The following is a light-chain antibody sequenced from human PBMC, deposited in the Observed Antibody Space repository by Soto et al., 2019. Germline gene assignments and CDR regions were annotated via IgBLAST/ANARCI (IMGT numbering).Light chain of an antibody. CDR2: DAS. J-gene: IGKJ1*01. V-gene: IGKV3-11*01. Sequence: EIVLTQSPATLSLSPGKRATLSCRARRRVSSCLVWYVQHPGQAPRLLIYDASNTATGIRASFSGSGCGTDFRLTISSLEPEDFVVFYCQQPFSCPGRVGQGTKV. CDR3: QQPFSCPGR. CDR1: RRVSSC.